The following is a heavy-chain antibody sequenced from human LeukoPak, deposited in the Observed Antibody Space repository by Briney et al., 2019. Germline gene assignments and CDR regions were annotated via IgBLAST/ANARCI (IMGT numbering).Heavy chain of an antibody. Sequence: GGPLRLSCAASGFTFSSYGMHWVRQAPGKGLEWVAVIWYDGSNKYYADSVKGRFTISRDNSKNTLYLQMNSLRAEDTAVYYCARTYYDSSGYFDYWGQGTLVTVSS. V-gene: IGHV3-33*01. J-gene: IGHJ4*02. CDR2: IWYDGSNK. D-gene: IGHD3-22*01. CDR3: ARTYYDSSGYFDY. CDR1: GFTFSSYG.